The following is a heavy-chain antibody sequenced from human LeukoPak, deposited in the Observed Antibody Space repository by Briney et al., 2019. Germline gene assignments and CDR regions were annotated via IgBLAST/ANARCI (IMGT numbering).Heavy chain of an antibody. J-gene: IGHJ2*01. V-gene: IGHV4-34*01. Sequence: PSETLSLTCAVYGGSFSGYYWSWIRQPPGKGLEWIGEINHSGSTNYNPSLKSRVTISVDTSKNQFSLKLSSVTAADTAVYYCARGQADWYFDLWGRGTLVTVSS. CDR2: INHSGST. CDR1: GGSFSGYY. D-gene: IGHD2-15*01. CDR3: ARGQADWYFDL.